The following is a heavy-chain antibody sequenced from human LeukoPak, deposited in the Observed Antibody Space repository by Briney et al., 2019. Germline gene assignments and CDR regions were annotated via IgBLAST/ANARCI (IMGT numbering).Heavy chain of an antibody. CDR2: IYYSGST. CDR3: ARLAVVIGAFDI. V-gene: IGHV4-59*01. Sequence: PSETQSLTCTVSGGSISSYYWSWIRQPPGKGLEWIGYIYYSGSTNYNPSLKSRVTISVDTSKNQFSLKLSSVTAADTAVYYCARLAVVIGAFDIWGQGTMVTVSS. J-gene: IGHJ3*02. D-gene: IGHD3-22*01. CDR1: GGSISSYY.